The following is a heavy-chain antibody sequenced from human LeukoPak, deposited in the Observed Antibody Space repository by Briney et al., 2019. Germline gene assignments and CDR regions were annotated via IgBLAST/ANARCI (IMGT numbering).Heavy chain of an antibody. D-gene: IGHD2-15*01. V-gene: IGHV3-30*02. CDR1: GFTFHNYA. CDR2: IRYDGSNK. Sequence: GGSLRLSCAASGFTFHNYAMSWVRQAPGKGLEWVAFIRYDGSNKYYADSVKGRFTISRDNSKNTLYLQMNSLRAEDTAVYYCAKDGSVVDWGQGTLVTVSS. J-gene: IGHJ4*02. CDR3: AKDGSVVD.